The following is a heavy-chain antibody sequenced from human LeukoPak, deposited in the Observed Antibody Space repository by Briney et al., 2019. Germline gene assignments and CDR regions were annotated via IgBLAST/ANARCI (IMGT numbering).Heavy chain of an antibody. CDR2: ISSSSSYI. V-gene: IGHV3-21*01. Sequence: PGGSLRLSCAASGFTFSSYSMNWVRQAPGKGLEWVSSISSSSSYIYYADSVKGRFTISRDNAKNSLYLQMNSLRAEDTAVYYCAREWEDYYYMDVWGKGTTVTVSS. CDR3: AREWEDYYYMDV. CDR1: GFTFSSYS. D-gene: IGHD1-26*01. J-gene: IGHJ6*03.